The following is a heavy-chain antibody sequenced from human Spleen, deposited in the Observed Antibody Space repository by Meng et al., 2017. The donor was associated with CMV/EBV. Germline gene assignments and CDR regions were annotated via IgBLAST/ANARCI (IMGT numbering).Heavy chain of an antibody. CDR1: GYPFSGCF. CDR3: ARDRDSSGWYIFDY. D-gene: IGHD6-19*01. CDR2: INPHTGTT. V-gene: IGHV1-2*02. J-gene: IGHJ4*02. Sequence: ASGYPFSGCFIAWVRQAPGQGLEWMGWINPHTGTTHYAQNFQGRVTMTRDTSISTVYMELTHLRSDDTAVYYCARDRDSSGWYIFDYWGQGSLVTVSS.